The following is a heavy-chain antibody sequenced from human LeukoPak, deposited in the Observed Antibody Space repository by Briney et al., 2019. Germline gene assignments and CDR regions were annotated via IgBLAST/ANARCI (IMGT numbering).Heavy chain of an antibody. J-gene: IGHJ4*02. D-gene: IGHD3-22*01. CDR1: GFSLSTGGGG. CDR3: AHRLTYYYVSSGFDY. CDR2: IYWDDDK. Sequence: ESGPTLVNPTQTLTLTGTFSGFSLSTGGGGVGWIREPPGKALEWLSLIYWDDDKRYSPSLKSRLTITKDTSKNQVVLTMTNMDPVDTATYYCAHRLTYYYVSSGFDYWGQGTLVTVSS. V-gene: IGHV2-5*02.